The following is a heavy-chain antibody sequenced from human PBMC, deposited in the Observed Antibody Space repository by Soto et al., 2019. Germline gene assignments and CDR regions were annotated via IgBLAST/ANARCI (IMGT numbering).Heavy chain of an antibody. CDR2: ISGSGGST. D-gene: IGHD2-2*01. Sequence: PGGSLRLSCAASGFTFSSYAMSWVRQAPGKGLEWVSAISGSGGSTYYADSVKGRFTISRDNSKNTLYLQMNSLRAEDTAVYYCAKVVGSVVVPAAMKNYFDYWGQRTLVTVSS. J-gene: IGHJ4*02. CDR1: GFTFSSYA. V-gene: IGHV3-23*01. CDR3: AKVVGSVVVPAAMKNYFDY.